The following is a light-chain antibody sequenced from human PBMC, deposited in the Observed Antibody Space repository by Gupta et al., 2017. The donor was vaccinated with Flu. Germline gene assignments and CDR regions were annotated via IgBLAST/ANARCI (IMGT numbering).Light chain of an antibody. CDR1: GGYVGCYNF. Sequence: TSSWTGTGGYVGCYNFVSLYHPHPCKAHILLIYEVSNRPAGVPDRFSVSKSGTTAALTISGRAEEDEADYYFISYAISNTCVFGTGTRLTVL. CDR2: EVS. J-gene: IGLJ1*01. V-gene: IGLV2-11*03. CDR3: ISYAISNTCV.